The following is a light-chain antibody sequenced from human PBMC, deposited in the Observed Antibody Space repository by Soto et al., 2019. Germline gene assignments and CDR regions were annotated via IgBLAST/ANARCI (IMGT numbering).Light chain of an antibody. Sequence: QSALTQPPSASGSPGQSVTISCTGTRSDVGAYNYLSWYQQHPGKAPKLMIYEVSKRPSGVPDRFSGSKSGNTASLTVSGLQAEDEADYYCSSYAGSNNYVFGTGTKVTVL. CDR3: SSYAGSNNYV. J-gene: IGLJ1*01. CDR2: EVS. CDR1: RSDVGAYNY. V-gene: IGLV2-8*01.